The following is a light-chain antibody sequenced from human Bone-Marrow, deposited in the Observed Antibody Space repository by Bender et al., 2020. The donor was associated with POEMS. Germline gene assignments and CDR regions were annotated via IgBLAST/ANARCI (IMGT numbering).Light chain of an antibody. J-gene: IGLJ2*01. CDR1: RLGDKY. CDR2: QDR. CDR3: QAWDSNTAV. V-gene: IGLV3-1*01. Sequence: SYVLTQPPSVSVAPGQTASVVCSGDRLGDKYASWYQQKPGQSPVLVIYQDRLRPSGIPERFSGSKSGNTATLTISGIQAMDEADYYCQAWDSNTAVFGGGTKLTVL.